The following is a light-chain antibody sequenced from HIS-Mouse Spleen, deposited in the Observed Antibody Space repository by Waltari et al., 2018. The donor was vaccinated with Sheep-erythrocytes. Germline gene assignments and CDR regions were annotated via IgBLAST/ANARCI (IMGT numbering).Light chain of an antibody. J-gene: IGLJ3*02. CDR3: CSYAGSSTPWV. CDR2: EGS. V-gene: IGLV2-23*01. Sequence: QSALTQPASVSGSPGQSFTISCTGTSSDVGSYNLVSWYQQHPGKAPKLMIYEGSKRPSGVSNRFSGSKSGNTASLTISGLQAEDEADYYCCSYAGSSTPWVFGGGTKLTVL. CDR1: SSDVGSYNL.